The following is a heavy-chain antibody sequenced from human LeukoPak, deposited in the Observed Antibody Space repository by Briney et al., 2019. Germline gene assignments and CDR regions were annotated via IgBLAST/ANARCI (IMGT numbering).Heavy chain of an antibody. CDR3: ARIYCSSTSCYIDY. CDR2: IYYSGST. Sequence: SETLSLTCTVSGGSISSYYWSWIRQPPGKGLEWIGYIYYSGSTNYNPSLKSRVTISVDTSKNQFSLKLSSVTAADTAVYYCARIYCSSTSCYIDYWGQGTLVTVSS. CDR1: GGSISSYY. D-gene: IGHD2-2*02. J-gene: IGHJ4*02. V-gene: IGHV4-59*01.